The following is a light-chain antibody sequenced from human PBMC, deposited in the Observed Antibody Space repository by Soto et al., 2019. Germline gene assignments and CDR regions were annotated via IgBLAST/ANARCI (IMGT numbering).Light chain of an antibody. CDR1: QSVSSSY. CDR2: GAS. J-gene: IGKJ2*01. Sequence: EIVLTQSPGTLSLSPGERATLSCRASQSVSSSYLAWYQQKTGQAPRPLIYGASSTATGITDRFSGSGSGTDFTRTISILEPEDFAVYYCLQYGSSPYTFGQGTKLAIK. V-gene: IGKV3-20*01. CDR3: LQYGSSPYT.